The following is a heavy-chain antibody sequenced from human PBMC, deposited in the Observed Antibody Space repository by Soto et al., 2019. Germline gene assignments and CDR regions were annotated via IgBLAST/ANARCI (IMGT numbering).Heavy chain of an antibody. V-gene: IGHV5-51*01. CDR2: IYPGDSDT. CDR1: GYTFTTFW. Sequence: PGESLKISFQASGYTFTTFWICWVRQMPVKGLEWMGIIYPGDSDTKYSPSFQGQPTISADKSMNTAYLQWDSLKASDTAIYYCARRGISHHHLDYSGQGILVAVCS. CDR3: ARRGISHHHLDY. D-gene: IGHD3-16*01. J-gene: IGHJ4*02.